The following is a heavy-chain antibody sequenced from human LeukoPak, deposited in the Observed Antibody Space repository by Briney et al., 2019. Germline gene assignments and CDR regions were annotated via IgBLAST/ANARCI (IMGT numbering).Heavy chain of an antibody. CDR2: IYYSGST. J-gene: IGHJ4*02. CDR1: GGSISSYY. Sequence: PSETLSLTCTVSGGSISSYYWSWIRQPPGKGLEWIGYIYYSGSTNYNPSPESRVTISVDTSKNQFSLKLSSVTAADTAVYYCARGLRYSSTPPWFDYWGQGTLVTVSS. CDR3: ARGLRYSSTPPWFDY. V-gene: IGHV4-59*12. D-gene: IGHD6-13*01.